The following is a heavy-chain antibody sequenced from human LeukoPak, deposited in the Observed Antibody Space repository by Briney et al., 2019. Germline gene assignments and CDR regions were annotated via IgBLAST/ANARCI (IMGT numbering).Heavy chain of an antibody. CDR1: GFTFDDYG. CDR2: INSDGSST. CDR3: ARGNSGSFVY. J-gene: IGHJ4*02. V-gene: IGHV3-74*01. D-gene: IGHD1-26*01. Sequence: PGGSLRLSCAASGFTFDDYGMSWVRQAPGKGLVWVSRINSDGSSTSYADSVKGRFTISRDNAKNTLYLQMNSLRAEDTAVYYCARGNSGSFVYWGQGTLVTVSS.